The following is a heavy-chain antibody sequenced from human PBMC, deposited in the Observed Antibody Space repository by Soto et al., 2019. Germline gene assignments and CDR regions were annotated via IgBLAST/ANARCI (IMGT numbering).Heavy chain of an antibody. CDR2: IYYSGST. Sequence: SETLSLTCTVSGGSVSSGSYYWSWIRQPPGKGLEWIGYIYYSGSTNYNPSLKSRVTISVDTSKNQFPLKLSSVTAADTAVYYCARGGDGLLRFLEWLGGGYYFDYWGQGTLVTVSS. CDR1: GGSVSSGSYY. D-gene: IGHD3-3*01. J-gene: IGHJ4*02. CDR3: ARGGDGLLRFLEWLGGGYYFDY. V-gene: IGHV4-61*01.